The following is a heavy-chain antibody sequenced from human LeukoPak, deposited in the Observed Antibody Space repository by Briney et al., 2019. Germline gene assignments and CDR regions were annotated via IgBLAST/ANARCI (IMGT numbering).Heavy chain of an antibody. J-gene: IGHJ5*02. CDR3: ARRSSSWKNWFDP. CDR1: GGSISSYY. Sequence: SETLSLTCTVSGGSISSYYWSWIRQPPGKGLEWIGYIYYSGSTNYNPSLKSRVTMSVDMSKNQFSLKLSSVTAADTAVYYCARRSSSWKNWFDPWGQGTLVTVSS. D-gene: IGHD6-13*01. V-gene: IGHV4-59*01. CDR2: IYYSGST.